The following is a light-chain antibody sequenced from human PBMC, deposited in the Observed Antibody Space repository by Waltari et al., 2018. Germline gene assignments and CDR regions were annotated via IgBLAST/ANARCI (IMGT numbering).Light chain of an antibody. CDR1: NLGTYS. J-gene: IGLJ1*01. Sequence: SYVVPQPPSVSVAPGETATITCGGHNLGTYSVHWYQQKAGQAPGLVIFYDRDRPSGIPDRFSGSNSGNTATLTISRVEAGDEARYYCHVWHPHVDPGVFGTGTEVTVL. V-gene: IGLV3-21*04. CDR2: YDR. CDR3: HVWHPHVDPGV.